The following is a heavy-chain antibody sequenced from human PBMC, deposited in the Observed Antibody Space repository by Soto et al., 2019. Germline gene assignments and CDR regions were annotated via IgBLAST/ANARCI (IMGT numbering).Heavy chain of an antibody. V-gene: IGHV4-39*01. D-gene: IGHD6-13*01. Sequence: SETLSLTCTVSGGSISSSSYYWGWIRQPPGKGLEWIGSIYYSGSTYYNPSLKSRVTISVDTSKNQFSLKLSSVTAADTAVYYGASSGSSRYGWFAPWGQGTLVTVSS. CDR2: IYYSGST. CDR1: GGSISSSSYY. CDR3: ASSGSSRYGWFAP. J-gene: IGHJ5*02.